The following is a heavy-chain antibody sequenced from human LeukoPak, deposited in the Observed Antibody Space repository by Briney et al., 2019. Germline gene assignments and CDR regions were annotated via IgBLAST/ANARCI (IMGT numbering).Heavy chain of an antibody. CDR3: ARGGVRQWLVAQRPGYFDY. V-gene: IGHV7-4-1*02. D-gene: IGHD6-19*01. J-gene: IGHJ4*02. CDR2: INTNTGNP. CDR1: GYTFTSYA. Sequence: ASVKVSCKASGYTFTSYAMNWVRQAPGQGLEWMGWINTNTGNPTYAQGFTGRFVFSLGTPVSTAYLQISSLKAEDTAVYYCARGGVRQWLVAQRPGYFDYWGQGTLVTVSS.